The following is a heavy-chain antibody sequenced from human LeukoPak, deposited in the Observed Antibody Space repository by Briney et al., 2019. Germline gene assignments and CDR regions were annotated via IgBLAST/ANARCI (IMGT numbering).Heavy chain of an antibody. CDR3: ARDLDEIGYSSRIGGY. J-gene: IGHJ4*02. CDR1: GYTFTSYA. V-gene: IGHV7-4-1*02. D-gene: IGHD6-13*01. CDR2: INTNTGNP. Sequence: ASVKVSCKASGYTFTSYAMNWVRQAPGQGLEWMGWINTNTGNPTYAQGFTGRFVFSLDTSVSTAYLQISSLKAEDTAVYYCARDLDEIGYSSRIGGYWGQGTLVTVSS.